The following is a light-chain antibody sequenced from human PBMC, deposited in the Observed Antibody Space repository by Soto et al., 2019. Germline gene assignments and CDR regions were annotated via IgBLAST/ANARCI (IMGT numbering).Light chain of an antibody. CDR1: QSVSSR. V-gene: IGKV1-5*03. J-gene: IGKJ4*01. CDR2: MAS. Sequence: DIQMTQSPSTLSASVGDRVTITCRASQSVSSRLAWYQQKPGKAPKLLIYMASSLETGVPSRFSGSGSGTEFTLTISSLQTDDVETYYWQQYNSYPLTFGGGTKVYIK. CDR3: QQYNSYPLT.